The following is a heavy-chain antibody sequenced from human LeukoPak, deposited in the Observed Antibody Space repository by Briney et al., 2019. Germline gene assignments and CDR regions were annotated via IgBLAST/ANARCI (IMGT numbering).Heavy chain of an antibody. CDR2: IYNDGST. D-gene: IGHD2-21*01. CDR1: GLTVSSSY. V-gene: IGHV3-53*05. J-gene: IGHJ6*02. CDR3: ARDLVKPPDAPYYYGMDV. Sequence: GGSLRLSCAASGLTVSSSYMSWVRQAPGKGLEWVSIIYNDGSTYYADSMKGRFTISRDNSKNTVYLQMNSLRPEDTAVYYCARDLVKPPDAPYYYGMDVWGPGTTVTVSS.